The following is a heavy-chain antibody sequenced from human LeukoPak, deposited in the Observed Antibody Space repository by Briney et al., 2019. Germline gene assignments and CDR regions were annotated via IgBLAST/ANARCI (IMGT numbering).Heavy chain of an antibody. CDR1: GGSISSYY. CDR3: AKSGGYGLIDY. D-gene: IGHD1-26*01. CDR2: IYYSGST. V-gene: IGHV4-59*04. Sequence: SETLSLTCTVSGGSISSYYWGWIRQPPGKGLEWIGNIYYSGSTYYKPSLKSRVTISLDTPKNQFSLKLSSVTAADTAMYFCAKSGGYGLIDYWGQGTRVIVSS. J-gene: IGHJ4*02.